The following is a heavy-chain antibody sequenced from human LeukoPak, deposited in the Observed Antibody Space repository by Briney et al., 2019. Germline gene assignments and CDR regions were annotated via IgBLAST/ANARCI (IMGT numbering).Heavy chain of an antibody. CDR2: MWSDGSKI. J-gene: IGHJ4*02. V-gene: IGHV3-33*01. Sequence: GGSLRLSCAASGFSFSVYGMHWVRQAPGKGLEWVAVMWSDGSKIYYADSAKGRFTISRDNSKSSLYLQMNSLRAEDTAVYYCARSHYCSSSSCYPYYFDSWGQGTLVTVSS. D-gene: IGHD2-2*01. CDR3: ARSHYCSSSSCYPYYFDS. CDR1: GFSFSVYG.